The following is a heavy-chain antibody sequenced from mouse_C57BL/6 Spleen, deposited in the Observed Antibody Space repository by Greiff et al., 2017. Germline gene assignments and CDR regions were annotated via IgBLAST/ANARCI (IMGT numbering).Heavy chain of an antibody. Sequence: QVQLQQPGAELVKPGASVKLSCKASGYTFTSYWMHWVQQRPGRGLEWIGRIDPNSGGTKYNEKFKSKATLTVDKPSSTADVQRSSLTSEDSAVYYCARWGRAGYVWGQGTTLTVAS. CDR1: GYTFTSYW. V-gene: IGHV1-72*01. D-gene: IGHD2-2*01. CDR2: IDPNSGGT. CDR3: ARWGRAGYV. J-gene: IGHJ2*01.